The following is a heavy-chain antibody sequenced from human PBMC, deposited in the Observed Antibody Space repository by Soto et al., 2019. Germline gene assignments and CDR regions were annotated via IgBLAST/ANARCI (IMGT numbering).Heavy chain of an antibody. J-gene: IGHJ4*02. D-gene: IGHD6-19*01. CDR1: GFTFTSYC. CDR2: INPSGGGT. Sequence: QVQLVQSGAEVKKPGASVKVSCKTSGFTFTSYCMHWVRQAPGQGLEWMGIINPSGGGTSYAQKFQGRVTMTRDTSTSTAYMEMSSLRYEDTAMYYCATYYCAREGTSGWPFDYWSQGPLVTVSS. CDR3: ATYYCAREGTSGWPFDY. V-gene: IGHV1-46*01.